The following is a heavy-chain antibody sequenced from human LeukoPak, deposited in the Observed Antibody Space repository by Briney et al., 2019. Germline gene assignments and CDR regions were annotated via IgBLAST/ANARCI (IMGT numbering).Heavy chain of an antibody. CDR1: GFTLTSYW. D-gene: IGHD4-17*01. J-gene: IGHJ4*02. V-gene: IGHV3-74*01. CDR3: ARDYLTTLTKAFGY. CDR2: IKIDGST. Sequence: GGSLRLSCAASGFTLTSYWMHWVRQAPGKGLAWVSRIKIDGSTIYADSVKGRFTISRDNAKNTLFLQMNSLRAEDTAVYYCARDYLTTLTKAFGYWGQGTLVTVSS.